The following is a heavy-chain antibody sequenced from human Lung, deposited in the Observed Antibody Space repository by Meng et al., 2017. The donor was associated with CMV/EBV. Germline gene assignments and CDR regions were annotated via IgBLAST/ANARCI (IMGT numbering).Heavy chain of an antibody. CDR1: GGSFSGYY. CDR3: ARALVVPAASLDY. J-gene: IGHJ4*02. D-gene: IGHD2-2*01. V-gene: IGHV4-34*01. CDR2: INHSGST. Sequence: SETLSLTCAVYGGSFSGYYWSWIRQPPGKGLEWIGEINHSGSTNYNPSLKSRVTISVDTSKNQFSLKLSSVTAADTAVYYCARALVVPAASLDYSGQGTLVTVSS.